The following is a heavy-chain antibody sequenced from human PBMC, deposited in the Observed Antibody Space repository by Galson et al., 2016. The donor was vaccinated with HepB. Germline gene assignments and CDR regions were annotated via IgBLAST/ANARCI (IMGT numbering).Heavy chain of an antibody. V-gene: IGHV3-74*01. Sequence: SLRLSCAASGFPFTTYWMHWVRQAPGKGLVWVSRINTDGSSTDYADSVKGRFTISRDNAKNTLYLQMNSLRAEDTAVYYCERGGVGYCTSTSCQDYYYHGMDVWGRGTAVTVSS. D-gene: IGHD2-2*03. CDR3: ERGGVGYCTSTSCQDYYYHGMDV. CDR1: GFPFTTYW. CDR2: INTDGSST. J-gene: IGHJ6*04.